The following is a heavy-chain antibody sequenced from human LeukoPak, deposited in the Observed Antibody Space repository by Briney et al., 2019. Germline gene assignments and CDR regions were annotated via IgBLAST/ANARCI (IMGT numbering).Heavy chain of an antibody. J-gene: IGHJ4*02. Sequence: PGGSLRLSCSASGFTFSSYTMHWVRQAPGKGLEYVSAISSNGINTYYADSVKGRFTISRDNSKGTLDLQMSSLRVEDTDVYYCVKDHDRKWNDKGYFDYWGQGTLVTVSS. CDR1: GFTFSSYT. D-gene: IGHD1-1*01. CDR3: VKDHDRKWNDKGYFDY. CDR2: ISSNGINT. V-gene: IGHV3-64D*09.